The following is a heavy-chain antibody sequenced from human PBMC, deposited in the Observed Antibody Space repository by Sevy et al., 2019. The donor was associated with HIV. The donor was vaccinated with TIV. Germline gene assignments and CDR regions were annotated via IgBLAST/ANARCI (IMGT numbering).Heavy chain of an antibody. J-gene: IGHJ4*02. CDR1: GFTFSSYS. CDR2: ISSSSSYI. V-gene: IGHV3-21*01. CDR3: AGEGFGELLRHFDY. D-gene: IGHD3-10*01. Sequence: GGSLRLSCAASGFTFSSYSMNWVRQAPGKGLEWVSSISSSSSYIYYADSVKGRFTISRDNARNSLYLQMNSLRAEDTAVYYCAGEGFGELLRHFDYWGQGTLVTVSS.